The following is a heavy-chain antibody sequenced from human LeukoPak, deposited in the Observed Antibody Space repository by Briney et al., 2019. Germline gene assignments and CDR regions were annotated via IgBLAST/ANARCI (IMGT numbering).Heavy chain of an antibody. J-gene: IGHJ4*02. Sequence: SETLSLTCAVSGGSISSSNWWSWVRQPPGKGLEWIGEIYHSGSTNYNPSLKSRVTISVDKSKNQFSLKLSSVTAADTAVYYCARDGGSGSYRFVDYWGQGTLVTVSS. D-gene: IGHD1-26*01. CDR3: ARDGGSGSYRFVDY. CDR1: GGSISSSNW. V-gene: IGHV4-4*02. CDR2: IYHSGST.